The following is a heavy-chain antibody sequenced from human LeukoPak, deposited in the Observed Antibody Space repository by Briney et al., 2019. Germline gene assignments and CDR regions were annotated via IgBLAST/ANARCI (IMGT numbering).Heavy chain of an antibody. CDR3: ARVEATTVRSYYYYYMDV. CDR1: GFSFTSYA. V-gene: IGHV3-21*06. J-gene: IGHJ6*03. D-gene: IGHD1-1*01. Sequence: MAGGSLRLSCSASGFSFTSYAMNSVRQAPGKGLEWVSSITTGSSYIYYADSVRGRFSVSRDNAKNSLYLEMNSLRAEDTAVYYCARVEATTVRSYYYYYMDVWGKGTTVTVSS. CDR2: ITTGSSYI.